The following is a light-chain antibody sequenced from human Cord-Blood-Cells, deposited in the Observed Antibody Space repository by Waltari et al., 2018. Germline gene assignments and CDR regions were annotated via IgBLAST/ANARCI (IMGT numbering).Light chain of an antibody. CDR2: DVS. CDR3: SSYTSSSTLYV. J-gene: IGLJ1*01. CDR1: SSDVGCYNF. Sequence: QSALTQPASVSGSPGQAITLSCTGTSSDVGCYNFFSWYQQHPGKAPKLMIYDVSNRPSGVSNRFSGSKSGNTASLTISGLQAEDEADYYCSSYTSSSTLYVFGTGTKVTVL. V-gene: IGLV2-14*01.